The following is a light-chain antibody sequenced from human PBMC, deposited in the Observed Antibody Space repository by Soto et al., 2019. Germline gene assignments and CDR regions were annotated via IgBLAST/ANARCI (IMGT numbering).Light chain of an antibody. CDR1: SSDIGGYYY. Sequence: QSALTQPPSVSGPPGQSVTISCTGTSSDIGGYYYVSWYQQLPGKAPKLMIYDVSKWPSGVPDRFSGSNSSNTASLTISGLQAEDEADYYCCSYAGTTYGCGTGTKLTVL. V-gene: IGLV2-11*01. J-gene: IGLJ1*01. CDR3: CSYAGTTYG. CDR2: DVS.